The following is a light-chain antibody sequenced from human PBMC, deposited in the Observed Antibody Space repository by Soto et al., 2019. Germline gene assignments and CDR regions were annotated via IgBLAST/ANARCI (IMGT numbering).Light chain of an antibody. Sequence: QSALTQPASVSGSPGQSITISCTGTSSDVGGYNSVSWYQQHPGKAPKLMIYEVNNRPSGVSNRFSGSKSGNTASLTISGLQAEDEADYYCNSYTSSYTRVFGTGTKLTVL. CDR3: NSYTSSYTRV. J-gene: IGLJ1*01. CDR1: SSDVGGYNS. CDR2: EVN. V-gene: IGLV2-14*01.